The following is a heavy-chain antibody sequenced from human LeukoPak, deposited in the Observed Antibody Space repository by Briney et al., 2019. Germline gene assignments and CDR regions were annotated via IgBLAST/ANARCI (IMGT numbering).Heavy chain of an antibody. CDR1: GFTFSSHW. D-gene: IGHD3-10*02. J-gene: IGHJ4*02. CDR2: VNQDGSEK. Sequence: GGSLRLSCAASGFTFSSHWMSWVRQAPGKGLEWVANVNQDGSEKYYVDSVKGRFTISRDNAKNSLYLQMNSLRAEDTAVYYCANVTILLCYDSWGQGTLVTVSS. CDR3: ANVTILLCYDS. V-gene: IGHV3-7*01.